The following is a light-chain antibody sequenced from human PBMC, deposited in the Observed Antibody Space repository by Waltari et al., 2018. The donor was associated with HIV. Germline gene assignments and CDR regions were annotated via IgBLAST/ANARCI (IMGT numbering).Light chain of an antibody. V-gene: IGLV3-1*01. Sequence: YELTQPPSMSVSPGQTASITCSGDKLGDKNVCWYQQRPGQSPVMVIYQNSERPSGVPERFSGSKSGNTATLTISGTQAINEADYYCQAWDNNSAVFGGGTKLTVL. CDR2: QNS. CDR1: KLGDKN. J-gene: IGLJ2*01. CDR3: QAWDNNSAV.